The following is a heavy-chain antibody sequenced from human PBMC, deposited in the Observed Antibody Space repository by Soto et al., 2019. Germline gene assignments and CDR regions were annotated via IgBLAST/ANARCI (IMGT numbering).Heavy chain of an antibody. J-gene: IGHJ6*02. D-gene: IGHD5-12*01. Sequence: GGSLRLSCAASGFTFDDYTMHWVRQAPGKGLEWVSLISWDGGSTYYADSVKGRFTISRDNSKNSLYLQMNSLRTEYTALYYCAKYLWSGYSGYDIYYYYGMAVWGQGTTVTVSS. CDR3: AKYLWSGYSGYDIYYYYGMAV. CDR2: ISWDGGST. V-gene: IGHV3-43*01. CDR1: GFTFDDYT.